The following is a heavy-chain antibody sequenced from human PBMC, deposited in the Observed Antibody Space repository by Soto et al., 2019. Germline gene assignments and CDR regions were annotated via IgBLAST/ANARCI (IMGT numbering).Heavy chain of an antibody. J-gene: IGHJ4*02. CDR3: ARGGRFLEWLFYVY. Sequence: ASVKVSCKASGYTFTSYDINWVRQATGQGLEWMGWMNPSSGNTGYAQKLQGRVTMTRNTSISTAYMELSSLRSEDTAVYHCARGGRFLEWLFYVYWGQGTLVTVSS. V-gene: IGHV1-8*01. CDR2: MNPSSGNT. CDR1: GYTFTSYD. D-gene: IGHD3-3*01.